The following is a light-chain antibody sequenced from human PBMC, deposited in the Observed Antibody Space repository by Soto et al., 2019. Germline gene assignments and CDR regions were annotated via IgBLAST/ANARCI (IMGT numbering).Light chain of an antibody. V-gene: IGKV3-15*01. CDR3: QQYDNWPWT. J-gene: IGKJ1*01. Sequence: EIVMTQSPATLSVSPGGRATLSCRASQSISGTLAWYQQKPGQAPRLLIYGAFTRATGFPARFSGSGSGTRLTLTITSLQSGDCAVHYCQQYDNWPWTFGQGTKVEIK. CDR2: GAF. CDR1: QSISGT.